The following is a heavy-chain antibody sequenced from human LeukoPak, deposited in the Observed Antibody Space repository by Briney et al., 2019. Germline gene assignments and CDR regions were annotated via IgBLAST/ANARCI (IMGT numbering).Heavy chain of an antibody. CDR1: GGSFSGYY. Sequence: SETLSLTCAVYGGSFSGYYWSWTRQPPGKGLEWIGEIDHSGSTNYNPSLKSRVTISVDTSKNQFSLKLSSVTAADTAVYYCARGRYYYGSGSSFDYWGQGTLVTVSS. V-gene: IGHV4-34*01. J-gene: IGHJ4*02. D-gene: IGHD3-10*01. CDR3: ARGRYYYGSGSSFDY. CDR2: IDHSGST.